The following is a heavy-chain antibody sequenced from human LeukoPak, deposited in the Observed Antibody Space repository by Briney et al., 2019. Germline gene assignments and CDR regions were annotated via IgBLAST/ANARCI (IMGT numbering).Heavy chain of an antibody. J-gene: IGHJ6*03. Sequence: PGGSLRLSCAASGFTFSSYAMSWVRQAPGKGLEWVSAISGSGGSTYYADSVKGRFTISRDNSKNTLYLQMNSLRVEDTAVYYCARVPSSIGPRRYYFDYMDVWGKGTTVTVSS. CDR2: ISGSGGST. D-gene: IGHD6-6*01. V-gene: IGHV3-23*01. CDR3: ARVPSSIGPRRYYFDYMDV. CDR1: GFTFSSYA.